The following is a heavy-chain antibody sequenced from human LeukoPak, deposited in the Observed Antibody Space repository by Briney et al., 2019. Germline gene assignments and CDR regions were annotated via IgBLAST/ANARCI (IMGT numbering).Heavy chain of an antibody. J-gene: IGHJ4*02. CDR1: GFTFSDYY. D-gene: IGHD6-19*01. Sequence: PGGSLRLSCAASGFTFSDYYMIWIRQAPGKGLEWISYISSSGGTIYYADSVKGRFTISRDNAKNSLHLQMNSLRAEDTAVYYCARGGTVAASGWGQGTLVTVSS. V-gene: IGHV3-11*01. CDR2: ISSSGGTI. CDR3: ARGGTVAASG.